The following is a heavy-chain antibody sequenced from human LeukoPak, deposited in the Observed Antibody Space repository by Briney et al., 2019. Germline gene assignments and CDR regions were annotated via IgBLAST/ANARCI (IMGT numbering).Heavy chain of an antibody. CDR2: INPNSGGT. Sequence: ASVKVSCKASGYTFTAYYMHWVRQAPGQGLEWMGWINPNSGGTNYAQKFQGRVTMTRDTSISTAYMELSRLRSDDTAVYYCASSPRGNWAYAFDIWGQGTMVTVSS. D-gene: IGHD4-23*01. J-gene: IGHJ3*02. V-gene: IGHV1-2*02. CDR3: ASSPRGNWAYAFDI. CDR1: GYTFTAYY.